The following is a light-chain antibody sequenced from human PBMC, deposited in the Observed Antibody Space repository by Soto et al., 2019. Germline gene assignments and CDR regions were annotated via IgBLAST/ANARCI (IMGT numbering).Light chain of an antibody. V-gene: IGKV3-20*01. Sequence: ELVLTQSPGTLSLSPGERATPSCRASQSVSSSYLGWYQQKPGQAPRLLIYGASSRATGIPDRFSGSGSGTDFTLTISRLEPEDFAVYYCQQYGSSITFGQGTRLEIK. CDR3: QQYGSSIT. CDR1: QSVSSSY. CDR2: GAS. J-gene: IGKJ5*01.